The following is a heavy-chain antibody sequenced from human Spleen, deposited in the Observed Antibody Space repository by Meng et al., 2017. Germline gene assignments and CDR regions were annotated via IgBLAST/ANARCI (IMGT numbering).Heavy chain of an antibody. Sequence: VQLVESGGGLIQPGRSLRLSCAASGFIFRNYAMHWVRQAPGKGLEWVTVISHDGSNKYYADSVKGRFTISRDNSKNTLYLQMNSLRAEVTAVYYCAKAQTAMVPFDYWGQGTLVTVSS. CDR2: ISHDGSNK. CDR3: AKAQTAMVPFDY. D-gene: IGHD5-18*01. J-gene: IGHJ4*02. V-gene: IGHV3-30-3*01. CDR1: GFIFRNYA.